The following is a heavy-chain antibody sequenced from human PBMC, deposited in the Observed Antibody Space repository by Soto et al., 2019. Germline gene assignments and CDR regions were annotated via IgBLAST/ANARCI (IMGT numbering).Heavy chain of an antibody. J-gene: IGHJ6*03. D-gene: IGHD3-10*01. CDR2: INPNSGGT. CDR3: ARGREVRGVINPYYYYYMDV. Sequence: ASVKVSCKASGYTFTGYYMHWVRQAPGQGLEWMGWINPNSGGTNYAQKFQGWVTMTRDTSISTAYMELSRLRSDDTAVYYCARGREVRGVINPYYYYYMDVWGKGTTVTVSS. V-gene: IGHV1-2*04. CDR1: GYTFTGYY.